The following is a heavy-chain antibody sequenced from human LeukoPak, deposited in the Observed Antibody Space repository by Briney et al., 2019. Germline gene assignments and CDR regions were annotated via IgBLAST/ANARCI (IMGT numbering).Heavy chain of an antibody. CDR3: ARDSGSYYNVGRFDP. J-gene: IGHJ5*02. D-gene: IGHD3-10*01. CDR1: GGSISSYY. Sequence: PSETLSLTCTVSGGSISSYYWSWIRQPPGKGLEWIGYIYYSGSTNYNPSLKSRVTISVDTSKNQFSLKLSSVTAADTAVYYCARDSGSYYNVGRFDPWGRGTLVTVSS. CDR2: IYYSGST. V-gene: IGHV4-59*01.